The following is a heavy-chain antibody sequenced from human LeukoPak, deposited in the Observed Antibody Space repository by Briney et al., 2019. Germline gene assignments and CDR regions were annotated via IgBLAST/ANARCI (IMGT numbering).Heavy chain of an antibody. D-gene: IGHD5-12*01. J-gene: IGHJ4*02. Sequence: GGSLRLSCAASGFTFSSYGMHWVRQAPGKGLEWVAVVSYDGSNKYYADSVKGRFTISRDNSKNTLYLQMNGLRAEDTAVYYCAKDRISGYDLFGQNDYWGQGSLVTVSS. CDR1: GFTFSSYG. V-gene: IGHV3-30*18. CDR3: AKDRISGYDLFGQNDY. CDR2: VSYDGSNK.